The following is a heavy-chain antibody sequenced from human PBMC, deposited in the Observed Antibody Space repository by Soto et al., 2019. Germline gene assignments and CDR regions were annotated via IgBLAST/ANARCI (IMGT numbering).Heavy chain of an antibody. V-gene: IGHV1-69*04. D-gene: IGHD3-10*01. CDR3: ARDGGPTYYYGSGTDYYYKDV. CDR1: GGTFSSYT. J-gene: IGHJ6*03. Sequence: SVKVSCKASGGTFSSYTISWVRQAPGQGLEWMGRIIPILGIANYAQKLQGRVTITADKSTSTAYMELSSLRSEDTAVYYCARDGGPTYYYGSGTDYYYKDVWGKATTVTVSS. CDR2: IIPILGIA.